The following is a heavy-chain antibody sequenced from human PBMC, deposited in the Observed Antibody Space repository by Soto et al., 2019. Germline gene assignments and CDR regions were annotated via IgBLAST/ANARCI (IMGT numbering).Heavy chain of an antibody. CDR2: IYYSGST. Sequence: SETLSLTCNVSGGSISSGDYYWSWIRQPPGKGLEWIGYIYYSGSTYYNPSLKSRVTISVDTSKNQFSLKLSSVTAADTAVYYCARELRTGYFDYWGQGTLVTVSS. CDR3: ARELRTGYFDY. D-gene: IGHD2-15*01. V-gene: IGHV4-30-4*01. J-gene: IGHJ4*02. CDR1: GGSISSGDYY.